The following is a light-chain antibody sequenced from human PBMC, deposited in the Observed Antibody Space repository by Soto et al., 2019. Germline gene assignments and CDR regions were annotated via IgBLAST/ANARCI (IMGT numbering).Light chain of an antibody. J-gene: IGKJ2*01. Sequence: IQMTQSPSSLSAYVGDRVTITCRASQSISSYLNWYQHKPGKAPKLLIYAASNLRSGVPSRFSGSGSGTDFTLTISSLQPEDFATYYCQQSYSTPMYTFGQGTKLEIK. CDR2: AAS. V-gene: IGKV1-39*01. CDR3: QQSYSTPMYT. CDR1: QSISSY.